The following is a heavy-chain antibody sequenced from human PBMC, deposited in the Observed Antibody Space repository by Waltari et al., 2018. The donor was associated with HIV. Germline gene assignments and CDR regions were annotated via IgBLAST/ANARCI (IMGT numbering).Heavy chain of an antibody. CDR2: IRSKAYGGTT. J-gene: IGHJ4*02. CDR1: GFTFGDYA. CDR3: TKGRMTTDY. D-gene: IGHD4-17*01. V-gene: IGHV3-49*03. Sequence: EVQLVESGGGLVQPGRSLRLSCTAAGFTFGDYAMSWFRQAPGKGLEWVGCIRSKAYGGTTEYAASVKGRFTISRDDSRSIAYLQMNSLQTEDTAVYYCTKGRMTTDYWGQGTLVTVSS.